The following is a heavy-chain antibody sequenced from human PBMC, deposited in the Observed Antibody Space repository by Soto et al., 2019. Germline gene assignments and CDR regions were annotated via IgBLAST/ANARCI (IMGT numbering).Heavy chain of an antibody. CDR3: AGVSVKIWLLEY. Sequence: GASVKVSCKASGCTFSSYAISWVRQAPGQGLEWMGGIIPIFGTANYAQKFQGRVTITADESTSTAYMELSSLRSEDTAVYYCAGVSVKIWLLEYWGQGTLVSVS. V-gene: IGHV1-69*13. J-gene: IGHJ4*02. CDR2: IIPIFGTA. D-gene: IGHD5-18*01. CDR1: GCTFSSYA.